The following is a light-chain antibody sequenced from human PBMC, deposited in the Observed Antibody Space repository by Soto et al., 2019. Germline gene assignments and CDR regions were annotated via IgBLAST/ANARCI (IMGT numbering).Light chain of an antibody. Sequence: DIQMTQSPSTLPASVGDRVTITCRASQTISSWLAWYQQKPGKAPKLLTYAASSLQSGVPSRFSGSGSGTDFTLTISSLQPEDFATYYCQQSYSTPPEWTFGQGTKVDIK. CDR1: QTISSW. CDR3: QQSYSTPPEWT. V-gene: IGKV1-39*01. J-gene: IGKJ1*01. CDR2: AAS.